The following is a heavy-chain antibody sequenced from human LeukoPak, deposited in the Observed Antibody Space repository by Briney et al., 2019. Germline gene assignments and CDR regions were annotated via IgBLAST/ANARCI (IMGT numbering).Heavy chain of an antibody. CDR2: ISVRSNYR. CDR3: VRLRRNSDRSGFYYYYDY. D-gene: IGHD3-22*01. V-gene: IGHV3-21*01. CDR1: GYTLSDFS. Sequence: PGGSLRLSCAASGYTLSDFSVNWVRQAPGKGLEWVSSISVRSNYRYYADSVRGRYSISRDDARNSLYMQMNSLRAEDTAVYYCVRLRRNSDRSGFYYYYDYWGQGTLVTVSS. J-gene: IGHJ4*02.